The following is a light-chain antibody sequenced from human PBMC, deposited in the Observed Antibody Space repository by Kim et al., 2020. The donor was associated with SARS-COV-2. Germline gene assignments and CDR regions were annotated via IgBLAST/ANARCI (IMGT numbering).Light chain of an antibody. V-gene: IGLV3-21*04. Sequence: SYELTQPPSVSVAPGKTASITCGGNSIGTKSVHWYQQEPGQAPVLVIYFDTNRPSGIPERFSGSNSGNTATLTISRGEAGDEADYYCQVCDSSTDKWVFG. CDR3: QVCDSSTDKWV. J-gene: IGLJ3*02. CDR2: FDT. CDR1: SIGTKS.